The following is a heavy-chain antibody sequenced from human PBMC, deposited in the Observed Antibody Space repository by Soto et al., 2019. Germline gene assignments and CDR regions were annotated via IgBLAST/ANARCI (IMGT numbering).Heavy chain of an antibody. V-gene: IGHV3-23*01. D-gene: IGHD5-12*01. CDR1: GLNFRSYA. CDR2: ISGSTGNT. J-gene: IGHJ4*02. CDR3: AKNAARYIGYDPYDFDY. Sequence: VQLLESGGGLVQPGGSLRLSCVVSGLNFRSYAMSWVRQAPGKGLEWVSAISGSTGNTYYADSVKGRFTISRDNSKNTLYLQMNSLRAEDTAVYYCAKNAARYIGYDPYDFDYWGQGTLVTVSS.